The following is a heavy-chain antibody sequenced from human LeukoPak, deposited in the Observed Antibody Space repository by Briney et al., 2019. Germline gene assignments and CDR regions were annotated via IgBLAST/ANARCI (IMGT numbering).Heavy chain of an antibody. J-gene: IGHJ4*02. V-gene: IGHV3-30*18. D-gene: IGHD6-6*01. CDR1: GFTFSTYA. CDR2: ISYDGGST. Sequence: GGSLRLSCAASGFTFSTYAMHWVRQAPGKGLEWVAIISYDGGSTSYADSVKGRFTISRDNSKNTLYLQMSSLRTEDTALYYCAKIEGSSSYYFDYWGQGTLVTVSS. CDR3: AKIEGSSSYYFDY.